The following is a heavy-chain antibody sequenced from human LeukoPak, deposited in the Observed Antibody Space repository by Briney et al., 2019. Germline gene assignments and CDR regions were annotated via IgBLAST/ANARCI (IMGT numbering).Heavy chain of an antibody. CDR3: ARDLGNYYPPLY. CDR1: GFTFRNYG. J-gene: IGHJ4*02. CDR2: IKQDGSEK. D-gene: IGHD3-10*01. Sequence: GGSLRLSCAASGFTFRNYGMSWVRQAPGKGLEWVANIKQDGSEKNYVDSVKGRFTISRDNTKNSLYLQMNSLRAEDTAVYYCARDLGNYYPPLYWGQGTLVTVSS. V-gene: IGHV3-7*01.